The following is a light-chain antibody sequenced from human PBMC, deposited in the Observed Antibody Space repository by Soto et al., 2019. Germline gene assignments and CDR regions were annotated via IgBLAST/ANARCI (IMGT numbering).Light chain of an antibody. Sequence: DIQMTQSPSTLSASVGDRVTITCRASQTINIWLAWYQQKPGKAPKLLISKASNLESGVPSRFSGSGSGTEFTLTISSLQSDDFATYYCQQYKAYSYTFGQGTELVVK. CDR1: QTINIW. V-gene: IGKV1-5*03. J-gene: IGKJ2*01. CDR3: QQYKAYSYT. CDR2: KAS.